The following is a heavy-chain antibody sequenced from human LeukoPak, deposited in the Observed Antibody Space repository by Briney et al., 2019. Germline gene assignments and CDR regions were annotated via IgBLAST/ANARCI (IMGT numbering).Heavy chain of an antibody. V-gene: IGHV3-23*01. CDR1: GFTFSSYA. CDR3: GRAWHIVVLVGATPRNYYYHGMDV. D-gene: IGHD2-15*01. J-gene: IGHJ6*02. Sequence: GGSLRLSCAASGFTFSSYAMSWVRQAPGKGLEWVSAISGSGGSTYYADSVKGRFTISRDNSKNTLYLQMNSLRAEDTAVYYCGRAWHIVVLVGATPRNYYYHGMDVWGQGTTVTVSS. CDR2: ISGSGGST.